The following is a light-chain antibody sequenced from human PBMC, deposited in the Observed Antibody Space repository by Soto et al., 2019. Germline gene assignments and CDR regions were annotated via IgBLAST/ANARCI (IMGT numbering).Light chain of an antibody. Sequence: EIVLTQSPATLSLSPGERATLSSRASQSVRSHLAWYQQKPGQPPRLLIYGASTRATGIPARFSGSGFGTEFTLTISSLQSEDFAVYYCQQYKNWPLFGQGTRLEIK. J-gene: IGKJ5*01. CDR2: GAS. CDR3: QQYKNWPL. V-gene: IGKV3-15*01. CDR1: QSVRSH.